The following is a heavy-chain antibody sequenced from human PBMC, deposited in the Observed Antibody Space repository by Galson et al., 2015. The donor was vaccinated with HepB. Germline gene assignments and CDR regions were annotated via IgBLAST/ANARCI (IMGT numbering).Heavy chain of an antibody. CDR1: GYTFTSYA. CDR3: ARDMAGATSYRWFDP. Sequence: SVKVSCKASGYTFTSYAMHWVRQAPGQRLEWMGWINAGNGNTKYSQKFQGRVTITRDTSASTAYMELSSLRSEDTAVYYCARDMAGATSYRWFDPWGQGTLVTVSS. V-gene: IGHV1-3*01. D-gene: IGHD5-24*01. J-gene: IGHJ5*02. CDR2: INAGNGNT.